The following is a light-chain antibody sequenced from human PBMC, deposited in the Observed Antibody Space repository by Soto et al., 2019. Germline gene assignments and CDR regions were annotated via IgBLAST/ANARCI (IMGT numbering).Light chain of an antibody. J-gene: IGKJ5*01. CDR2: EAT. Sequence: DIQMTQSPSSVSSSVGDTVTITFRASQGLKLLAWYQQKPGKAPRLLIYEATNLQSGVPPRFSGSGSGTDFTLTISSLQPEDFATYFCQQANSFPITFGQGTRLEIK. CDR1: QGLKL. CDR3: QQANSFPIT. V-gene: IGKV1-12*01.